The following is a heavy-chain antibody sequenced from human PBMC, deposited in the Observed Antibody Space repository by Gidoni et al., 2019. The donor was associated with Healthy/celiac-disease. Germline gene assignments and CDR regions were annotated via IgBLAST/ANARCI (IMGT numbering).Heavy chain of an antibody. CDR1: GGSVSSGSYY. Sequence: QVQLQESGPGLVKPSETLSLTCTVSGGSVSSGSYYWSWIRQPPGKGLEWIGYIYYSGSTNYNPSLKSRVTISVDTSKNQFSLKLSSVTAADTAVYYCARDRALTTGGFDYWGQGTLVTVSS. D-gene: IGHD3-22*01. V-gene: IGHV4-61*01. J-gene: IGHJ4*02. CDR2: IYYSGST. CDR3: ARDRALTTGGFDY.